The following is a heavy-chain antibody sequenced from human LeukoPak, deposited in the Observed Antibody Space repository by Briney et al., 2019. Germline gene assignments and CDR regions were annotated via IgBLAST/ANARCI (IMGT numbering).Heavy chain of an antibody. CDR2: IHYSGST. CDR1: GDSISTSSYY. J-gene: IGHJ6*03. Sequence: PSETLSLTCTVSGDSISTSSYYWGWIRQPPEKGLEWIGSIHYSGSTYYNPSLKSRVSISVDTSKNQFSLRLNSPTATDTAVYYCARHHAHYFYYMAVWGKGTTVIVSS. V-gene: IGHV4-39*01. CDR3: ARHHAHYFYYMAV.